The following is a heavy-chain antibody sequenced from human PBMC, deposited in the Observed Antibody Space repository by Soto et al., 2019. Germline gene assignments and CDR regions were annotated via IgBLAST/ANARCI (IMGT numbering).Heavy chain of an antibody. D-gene: IGHD5-18*01. Sequence: GESLKISCAASGFTFDDYAMHWVRQAPGKGLEWVSLISWDGGSTYYADSVKGRFTISRDNSKNSLYLQMNSLRAEDTALYYCEKSQWGVDTRIYYYYGMDVWGQGTTVTVSS. CDR2: ISWDGGST. CDR3: EKSQWGVDTRIYYYYGMDV. V-gene: IGHV3-43D*04. CDR1: GFTFDDYA. J-gene: IGHJ6*02.